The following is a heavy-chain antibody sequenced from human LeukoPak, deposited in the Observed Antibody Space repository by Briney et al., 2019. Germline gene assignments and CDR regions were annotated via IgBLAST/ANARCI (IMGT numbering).Heavy chain of an antibody. CDR3: ARQGCSGGSCYSPDTRYAFDI. Sequence: SETLSLTCTVSGGSISSYYWSWIRQPPGKGVEWIGYIYYSGSTNYNPSLKSRVTISVDTSKNQFSLKLSSVTAADTAVYYCARQGCSGGSCYSPDTRYAFDIWGQGTMVTVSS. V-gene: IGHV4-59*08. J-gene: IGHJ3*02. CDR2: IYYSGST. D-gene: IGHD2-15*01. CDR1: GGSISSYY.